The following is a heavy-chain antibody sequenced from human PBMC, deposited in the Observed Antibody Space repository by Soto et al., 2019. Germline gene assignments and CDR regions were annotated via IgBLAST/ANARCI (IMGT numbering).Heavy chain of an antibody. V-gene: IGHV3-13*01. CDR3: ARAIWRSSSWTRYYYYGMDV. CDR1: GFTFSSYD. D-gene: IGHD6-13*01. J-gene: IGHJ6*02. CDR2: IGTAGDT. Sequence: EVQLVESGGGLVQPGGSLRLSCAASGFTFSSYDMHWVRQATGKGLEWVSAIGTAGDTYYPGSVKGRFTISRENAKNSLSLQMNSLRAGDTAVYYCARAIWRSSSWTRYYYYGMDVWGQGTTVTVSS.